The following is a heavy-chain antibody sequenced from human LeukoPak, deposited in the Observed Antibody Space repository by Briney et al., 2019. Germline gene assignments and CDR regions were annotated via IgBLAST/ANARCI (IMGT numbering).Heavy chain of an antibody. J-gene: IGHJ4*02. Sequence: GGSLRLSCGASGFTFNNYAMSWVRQAPGKGLEWVSAISGSGGSTYYADSVKGRFTISRDNSKNTLYLQMNSLRAEDTAVYYCAKARRSGSYSQFTISFDYWGQGTLVTVSS. CDR3: AKARRSGSYSQFTISFDY. CDR2: ISGSGGST. V-gene: IGHV3-23*01. CDR1: GFTFNNYA. D-gene: IGHD3-10*01.